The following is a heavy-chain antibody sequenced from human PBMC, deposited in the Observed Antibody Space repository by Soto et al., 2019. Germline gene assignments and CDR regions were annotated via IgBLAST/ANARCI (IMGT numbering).Heavy chain of an antibody. CDR2: ISYDGSNK. V-gene: IGHV3-30*18. CDR1: GFTFSSYG. Sequence: GGSLRLFCAASGFTFSSYGMHWVRQAPGKGLEWVAVISYDGSNKYYADSVKGRFTISRDNSKNTLYLQMNSLRAEDTAVYYCAKIHIVVVTDAFDIWGQGTMVTVSS. CDR3: AKIHIVVVTDAFDI. D-gene: IGHD2-21*02. J-gene: IGHJ3*02.